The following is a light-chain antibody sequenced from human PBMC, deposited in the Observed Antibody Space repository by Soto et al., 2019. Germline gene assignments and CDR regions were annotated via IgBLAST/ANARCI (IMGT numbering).Light chain of an antibody. V-gene: IGKV3-11*01. J-gene: IGKJ1*01. CDR1: QSVSSN. CDR3: HQRQSWPRT. Sequence: DIVMTQSPATLSVSPGERATLSCRASQSVSSNLAWYQQKPGQAPRLLIYDASNRATGIPARFSGSGSGTDFTLTISSLEPEDFAVYYCHQRQSWPRTFGQGTKVDIK. CDR2: DAS.